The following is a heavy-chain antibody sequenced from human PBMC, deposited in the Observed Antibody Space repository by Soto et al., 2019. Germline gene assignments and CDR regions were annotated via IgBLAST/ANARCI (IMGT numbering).Heavy chain of an antibody. V-gene: IGHV1-69*01. CDR3: ARGDEMTAVTIFEY. CDR2: VIPVFNTS. CDR1: GGAFGRYS. D-gene: IGHD4-17*01. J-gene: IGHJ4*02. Sequence: EQSGPEVKRPGTSVKVSCKASGGAFGRYSVSWVRQAPGQGLEWIGGVIPVFNTSNYSLKFQGRVAISADESTSTVFMELRSLRSEDTALYYCARGDEMTAVTIFEYWGQGTLVTVSS.